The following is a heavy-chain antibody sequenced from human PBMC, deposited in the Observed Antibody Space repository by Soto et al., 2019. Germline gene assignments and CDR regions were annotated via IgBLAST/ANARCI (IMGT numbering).Heavy chain of an antibody. CDR3: AKDVGQVVSGLDH. V-gene: IGHV3-23*01. J-gene: IGHJ4*01. CDR1: GFTFSSYA. D-gene: IGHD2-15*01. CDR2: ISGGGSST. Sequence: EVQLLESGGELVQPGGSLRLSCAASGFTFSSYAMSWVRQAPGKGLEWVSSISGGGSSTDYADSVRGRFTASRDNSKNTLYLQMNSLRAEDTAVYYCAKDVGQVVSGLDHWGLGILVTVSS.